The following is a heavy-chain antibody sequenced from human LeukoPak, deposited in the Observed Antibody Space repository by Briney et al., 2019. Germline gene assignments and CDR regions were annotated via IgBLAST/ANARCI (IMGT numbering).Heavy chain of an antibody. J-gene: IGHJ5*02. CDR1: GYSFADYY. D-gene: IGHD3-10*01. Sequence: ASVKVSCKASGYSFADYYMHWVRQAPGQGLEWMGWINPNSGGTNYAQKFQGRVTMTRDTSISTAYMELSRLRSDDTAVYYCARDYGSGSYYRYRFDPWGQGTLVTVSS. CDR3: ARDYGSGSYYRYRFDP. CDR2: INPNSGGT. V-gene: IGHV1-2*02.